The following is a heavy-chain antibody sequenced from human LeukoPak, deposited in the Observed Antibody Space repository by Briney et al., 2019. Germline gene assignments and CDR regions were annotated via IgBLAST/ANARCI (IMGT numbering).Heavy chain of an antibody. Sequence: GSLRLSCAASGFTFSDYYMSWIRQAPGKGLEWVSYISSSGSTIYYADSVKGRFTISRDNAKNSLYLQMNSLRAEDTAVYYCARDYSSSWYYFDYWGQGTLVTVSS. CDR1: GFTFSDYY. J-gene: IGHJ4*02. V-gene: IGHV3-11*04. CDR2: ISSSGSTI. D-gene: IGHD6-13*01. CDR3: ARDYSSSWYYFDY.